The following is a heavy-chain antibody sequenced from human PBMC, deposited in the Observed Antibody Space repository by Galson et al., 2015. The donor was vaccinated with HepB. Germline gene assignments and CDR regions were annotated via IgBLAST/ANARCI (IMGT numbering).Heavy chain of an antibody. J-gene: IGHJ6*02. CDR2: ISYDGSNK. CDR3: AKELQDIVVVVAENGMDV. Sequence: SLRLSCAASGFTFSSYGMHWVRQTPGKGLEWVAVISYDGSNKYYADSVKGRFTISRDNSKNTLYLQMNSLRAEDTAVYYCAKELQDIVVVVAENGMDVWGQGTTVTVSS. D-gene: IGHD2-15*01. CDR1: GFTFSSYG. V-gene: IGHV3-30*18.